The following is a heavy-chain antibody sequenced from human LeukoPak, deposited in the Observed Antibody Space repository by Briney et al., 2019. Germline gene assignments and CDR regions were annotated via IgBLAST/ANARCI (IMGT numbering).Heavy chain of an antibody. D-gene: IGHD3-16*01. V-gene: IGHV3-15*07. Sequence: PGGSLRLSCAASGFTFSKAWMYWVRQAPGKGLEWVGRIKSKTDGGTTDYAAPVKGRFTISREDSKNTAYLQMNSLKTEDTAVYYCTSLLPSMITFGGVIPQTLGYWGQGTLVTVSS. CDR2: IKSKTDGGTT. J-gene: IGHJ4*02. CDR3: TSLLPSMITFGGVIPQTLGY. CDR1: GFTFSKAW.